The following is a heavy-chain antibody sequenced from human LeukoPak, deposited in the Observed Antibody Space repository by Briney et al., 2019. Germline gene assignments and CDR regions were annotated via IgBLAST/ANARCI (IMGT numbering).Heavy chain of an antibody. D-gene: IGHD4-17*01. CDR3: ARDHSYGDSTVGLYYYYYYMDV. Sequence: GXXXXXRIYTSGSTNYNPSLKSRVTMSVDTSRNQFSLKLSSVTAADTAVYYCARDHSYGDSTVGLYYYYYYMDVWGKGTTVTVSS. CDR2: IYTSGST. J-gene: IGHJ6*03. V-gene: IGHV4-4*07.